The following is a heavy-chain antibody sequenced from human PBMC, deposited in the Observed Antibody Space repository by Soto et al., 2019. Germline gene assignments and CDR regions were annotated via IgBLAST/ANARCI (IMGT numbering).Heavy chain of an antibody. CDR1: GYSFTSYW. J-gene: IGHJ3*02. CDR2: IYPGDSDT. CDR3: ARQQWGATVIHNGGAFDI. Sequence: GESLKISCKGSGYSFTSYWIGWVRQMPGKGLEWMGIIYPGDSDTRYSPSFQGQVTISADKSISTAYLQWSSLKASDTAMYYCARQQWGATVIHNGGAFDIWGQGTMVTVSS. V-gene: IGHV5-51*01. D-gene: IGHD4-17*01.